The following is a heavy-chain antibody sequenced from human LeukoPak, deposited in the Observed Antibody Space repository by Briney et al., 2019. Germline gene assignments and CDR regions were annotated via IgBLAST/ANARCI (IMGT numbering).Heavy chain of an antibody. CDR3: AREMWRGFVDY. CDR2: ISSSGSTI. J-gene: IGHJ4*02. CDR1: GFTFSDYY. V-gene: IGHV3-11*01. Sequence: GGSLRLSCAATGFTFSDYYMSWIRQAPGKGLEWVSYISSSGSTIYYADSVKGRFTISRDNAKNSLYLQMNSLRAEDAAVYYCAREMWRGFVDYWGQGTLVTVSS. D-gene: IGHD3-3*01.